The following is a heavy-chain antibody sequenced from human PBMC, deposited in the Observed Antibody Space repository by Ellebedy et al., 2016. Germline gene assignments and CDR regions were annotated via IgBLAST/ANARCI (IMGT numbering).Heavy chain of an antibody. V-gene: IGHV3-48*02. J-gene: IGHJ4*02. CDR2: ISVGGPI. Sequence: GGSLRLXCAVSGFIFRTYSMNWVRQAPGKGLEYISHISVGGPIYYADSVKGRFTISRDNAKNSLYLEMNSLRDEDTAVYFCARGRDYAFDYWGQGSLVTVSS. D-gene: IGHD4-17*01. CDR1: GFIFRTYS. CDR3: ARGRDYAFDY.